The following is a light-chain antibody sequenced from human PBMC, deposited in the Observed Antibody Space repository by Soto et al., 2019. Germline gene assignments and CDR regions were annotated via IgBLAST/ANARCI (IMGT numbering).Light chain of an antibody. CDR2: TSG. Sequence: IHMTQSPSSLSASVGDRITVTCRASQRITTYVNWYQLKPGEAPKLLISTSGTLQRGVPSRFSGSGSGTDFTLTITRLQPAGFATYFCQQTYSTPYTFGQGTKLEIK. CDR3: QQTYSTPYT. V-gene: IGKV1-39*01. J-gene: IGKJ2*01. CDR1: QRITTY.